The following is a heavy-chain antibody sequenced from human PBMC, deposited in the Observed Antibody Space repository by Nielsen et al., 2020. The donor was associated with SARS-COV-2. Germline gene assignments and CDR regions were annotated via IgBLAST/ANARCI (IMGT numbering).Heavy chain of an antibody. V-gene: IGHV3-11*01. Sequence: GGSLRLSCAASGFTFSDYYMSWIRQAPGKGLEWVSYISSSGSTIYYADSVKGRFTISRDNAKSSLFLQMNSLRAEDTAVYYCTREPAAIRSDYWGQGTLVTVSS. D-gene: IGHD2-2*01. CDR2: ISSSGSTI. CDR3: TREPAAIRSDY. CDR1: GFTFSDYY. J-gene: IGHJ4*02.